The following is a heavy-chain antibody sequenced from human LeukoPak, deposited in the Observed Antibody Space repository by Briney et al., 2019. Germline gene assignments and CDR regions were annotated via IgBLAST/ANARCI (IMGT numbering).Heavy chain of an antibody. CDR1: GYIFTGYY. CDR3: ASQQLQWSESYYFDD. Sequence: ASVKVSCKASGYIFTGYYMHWVRQAPGQGLEWMGWINPNSGGTKYAQKFQGRVTMTRDTSISTAYMELSRLGSDDTALYYCASQQLQWSESYYFDDWGQGTLVTVSS. D-gene: IGHD5-24*01. V-gene: IGHV1-2*02. J-gene: IGHJ4*02. CDR2: INPNSGGT.